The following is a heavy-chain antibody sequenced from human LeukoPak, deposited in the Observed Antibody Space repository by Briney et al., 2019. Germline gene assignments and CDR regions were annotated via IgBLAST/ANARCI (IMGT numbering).Heavy chain of an antibody. CDR2: ISGYNGNT. Sequence: ATVKLSCKASGYRFIGYYMHWVRQAPGQGLEWMGWISGYNGNTKYAHKVQGRVTMTTDTSTGTAYMELRSLRSDDTAVYYCARAYSYGSDYYYGMDVWGQGTTVTVSS. CDR1: GYRFIGYY. D-gene: IGHD5-18*01. J-gene: IGHJ6*02. CDR3: ARAYSYGSDYYYGMDV. V-gene: IGHV1-18*01.